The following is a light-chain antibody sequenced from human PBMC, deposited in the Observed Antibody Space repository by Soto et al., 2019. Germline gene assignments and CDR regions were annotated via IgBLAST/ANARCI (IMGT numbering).Light chain of an antibody. CDR3: CSYANNYTLV. V-gene: IGLV2-11*01. J-gene: IGLJ2*01. Sequence: LTQPRSVSGSPGQSVTISCTGTSSDVGGYNFVSWYQQHAGKAPKLVTYDVSKRPSGVPDRFTGSKSGNTASLTISDLQAGDEADYYCCSYANNYTLVFGGGTKLTVL. CDR2: DVS. CDR1: SSDVGGYNF.